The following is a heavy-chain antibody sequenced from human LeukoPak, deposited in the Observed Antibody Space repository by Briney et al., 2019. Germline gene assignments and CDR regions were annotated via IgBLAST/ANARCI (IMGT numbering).Heavy chain of an antibody. D-gene: IGHD6-6*01. V-gene: IGHV4-59*08. J-gene: IGHJ4*02. CDR3: ARHGTGSSTFFDY. CDR1: GGSISGYY. Sequence: SETLSLTFKVSGGSISGYYWSWLRQPPGKGLECIAYIYYSGNTYYNPSLKSRVTISVDSSKNQFSLKLSSVTAADTAVYHCARHGTGSSTFFDYWGQGTLVTVSS. CDR2: IYYSGNT.